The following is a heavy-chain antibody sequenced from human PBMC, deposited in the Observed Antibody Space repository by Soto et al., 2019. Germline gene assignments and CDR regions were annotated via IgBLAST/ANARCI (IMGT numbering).Heavy chain of an antibody. V-gene: IGHV3-23*01. CDR1: GFTFSSYA. D-gene: IGHD3-22*01. Sequence: GGSLRLSCAASGFTFSSYAMSWVRQAPGKGLEWVSAISGSGGSTYYADSVKGRFTISRDNSKNTLYLQMNSLRAEDTAVYYCAKEPREDYYDSMNWFDPWGQGTLVTVSS. CDR2: ISGSGGST. J-gene: IGHJ5*02. CDR3: AKEPREDYYDSMNWFDP.